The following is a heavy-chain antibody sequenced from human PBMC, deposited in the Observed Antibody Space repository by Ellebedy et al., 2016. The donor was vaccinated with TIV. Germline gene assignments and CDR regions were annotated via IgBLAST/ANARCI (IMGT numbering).Heavy chain of an antibody. CDR3: AKSPLGSCSGAICYQLDY. Sequence: GESLKISCAASGFTFRTYAMSWVRQAPGRGLEWVAAISGRDTGTYHAASVKGRFTISRDNSKKTLYLQMNSLRVEDTAVYYCAKSPLGSCSGAICYQLDYWGQGTLVAASS. CDR1: GFTFRTYA. V-gene: IGHV3-23*01. J-gene: IGHJ4*02. D-gene: IGHD2-15*01. CDR2: ISGRDTGT.